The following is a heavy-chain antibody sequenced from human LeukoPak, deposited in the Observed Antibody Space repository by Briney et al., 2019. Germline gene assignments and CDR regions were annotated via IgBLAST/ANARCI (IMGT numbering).Heavy chain of an antibody. CDR1: GGTFSSYA. D-gene: IGHD2-2*01. CDR2: MNPNSGNT. J-gene: IGHJ5*02. Sequence: VASVKVSCKASGGTFSSYAISWVRQAAGQGLEWMGWMNPNSGNTGYAQKFQGRVTMTRNTSINTAYMELTSLTSEDTAVYYCARGGIYCSSTSCYQNWFDPWGQGTLVTVSS. V-gene: IGHV1-8*02. CDR3: ARGGIYCSSTSCYQNWFDP.